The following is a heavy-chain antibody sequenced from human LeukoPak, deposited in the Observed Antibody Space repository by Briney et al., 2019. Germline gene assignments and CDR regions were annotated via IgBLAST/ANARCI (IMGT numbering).Heavy chain of an antibody. J-gene: IGHJ6*02. D-gene: IGHD3-10*01. V-gene: IGHV3-23*01. CDR1: RFTLSSYG. CDR2: ISDTGGGT. Sequence: PGGSLRLSCAASRFTLSSYGMTWVRQAPGKGLEWVSTISDTGGGTFYADSVKGRFTISRDNSQNTLFLQMNRLRADDTAIYYCAKEMLRGYYYYGMDVWGQGTTVTVSS. CDR3: AKEMLRGYYYYGMDV.